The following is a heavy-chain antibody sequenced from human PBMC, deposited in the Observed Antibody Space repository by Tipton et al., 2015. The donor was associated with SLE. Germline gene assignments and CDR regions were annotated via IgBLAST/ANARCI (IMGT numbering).Heavy chain of an antibody. CDR3: ASAYYDFWSGYYPYFDY. CDR1: GGSISSYY. CDR2: IYYSGST. J-gene: IGHJ4*02. V-gene: IGHV4-59*12. D-gene: IGHD3-3*01. Sequence: TLSLTCTVSGGSISSYYWSWIRQPPGKGLEWIGYIYYSGSTNYNPSLKSRVTISVDTSKNQFSLKLRSVTAADTAVYFCASAYYDFWSGYYPYFDYWGQGTLVTVSS.